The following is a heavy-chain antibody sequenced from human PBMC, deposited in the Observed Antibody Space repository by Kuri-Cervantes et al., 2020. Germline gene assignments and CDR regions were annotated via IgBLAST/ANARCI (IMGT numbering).Heavy chain of an antibody. D-gene: IGHD2-15*01. V-gene: IGHV4-61*01. CDR3: AREIVGVVAATDY. J-gene: IGHJ4*02. CDR1: GGSISSSSYY. Sequence: GSLRLSCTVSGGSISSSSYYWSWIRQPPGKGLEWIGYIYYSGSTNYNPSLKSRVTISVDTSKNQFSLKLSSVTAADTAVYYCAREIVGVVAATDYWGQGTLVTVSS. CDR2: IYYSGST.